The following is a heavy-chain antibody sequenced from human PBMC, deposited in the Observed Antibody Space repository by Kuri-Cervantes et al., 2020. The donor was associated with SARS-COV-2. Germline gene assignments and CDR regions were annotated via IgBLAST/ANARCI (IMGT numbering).Heavy chain of an antibody. CDR1: GGSISSYY. V-gene: IGHV4-59*12. J-gene: IGHJ4*02. CDR2: IYYSGSA. CDR3: ARIALGELSTFEY. Sequence: SETLSLTCTVSGGSISSYYWSWIRQPPGKGLEWIGYIYYSGSANYNHSLKSRVTISVDTSKNQFSLKLSSVTAADTAVYYCARIALGELSTFEYWGQGALVTVSS. D-gene: IGHD3-10*01.